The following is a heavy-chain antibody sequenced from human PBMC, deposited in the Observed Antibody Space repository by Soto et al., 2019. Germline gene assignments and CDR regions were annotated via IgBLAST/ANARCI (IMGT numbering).Heavy chain of an antibody. J-gene: IGHJ4*02. Sequence: SVKVSCKASGGTFSSYTISWVRQAPGQGLEWMGRIIPILGIANYAQKFQGRVTITADKSTSTAYMELSSLRSEDTAVYYCASGASGYDSGYFDYWGQGTLVTVSS. CDR2: IIPILGIA. V-gene: IGHV1-69*02. D-gene: IGHD5-12*01. CDR1: GGTFSSYT. CDR3: ASGASGYDSGYFDY.